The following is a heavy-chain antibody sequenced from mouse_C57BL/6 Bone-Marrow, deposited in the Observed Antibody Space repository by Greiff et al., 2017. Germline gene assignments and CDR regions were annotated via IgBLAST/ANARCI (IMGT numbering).Heavy chain of an antibody. CDR1: GFTFTSYW. CDR3: AIGYLFAY. D-gene: IGHD1-2*01. CDR2: IHPSDSDT. Sequence: VQLQQSGAELVKPGASVKVSCKASGFTFTSYWMHWVKQRPGQGLEWIGRIHPSDSDTNYNQKFKGKATLTVDKSSSTANMQLSSLTSEYSAVFYCAIGYLFAYWGQGPLVTVSA. V-gene: IGHV1-74*01. J-gene: IGHJ3*01.